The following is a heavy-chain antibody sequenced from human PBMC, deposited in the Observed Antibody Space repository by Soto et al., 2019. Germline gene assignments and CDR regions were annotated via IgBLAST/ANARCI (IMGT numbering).Heavy chain of an antibody. CDR3: ARVAGKNYFDP. J-gene: IGHJ5*02. V-gene: IGHV4-59*01. CDR1: GGSISGYY. D-gene: IGHD1-7*01. Sequence: SETLSLTCTVSGGSISGYYWSWIRQPPGKGLEWIGYIYYTGSTYYNPSLKSRVTISLDTSRNQFSLKLTSVTAADTAVYYCARVAGKNYFDPWGQGTLVTVSS. CDR2: IYYTGST.